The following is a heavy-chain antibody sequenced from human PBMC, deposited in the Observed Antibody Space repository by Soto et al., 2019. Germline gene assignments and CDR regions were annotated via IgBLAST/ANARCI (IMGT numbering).Heavy chain of an antibody. Sequence: GGSLRLSCAASGFTFSSYGMHWVRQAPGKGLEWVAVISYDGSNKYYADSVKGRFTISRDNSKNTLYLQMNSLRAEDTAVYYCAKQNYPNYDILTGPHLDYYYYGMDVWGQGTTVTVSS. D-gene: IGHD3-9*01. CDR3: AKQNYPNYDILTGPHLDYYYYGMDV. J-gene: IGHJ6*02. V-gene: IGHV3-30*18. CDR1: GFTFSSYG. CDR2: ISYDGSNK.